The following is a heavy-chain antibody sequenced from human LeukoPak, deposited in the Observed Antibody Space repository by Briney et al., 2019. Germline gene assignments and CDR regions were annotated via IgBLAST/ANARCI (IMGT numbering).Heavy chain of an antibody. Sequence: SETLSLTCTVSGGSISSYYWSWIRQPAGKGLEWIGRIYTSGSTNYNPSLKGRVTISVDKSKNQFSLKVSSVTAADTAVYYCARKGGDLLSYSFDYWGQGTLVTVSS. CDR2: IYTSGST. V-gene: IGHV4-4*07. J-gene: IGHJ4*02. CDR1: GGSISSYY. D-gene: IGHD2-2*01. CDR3: ARKGGDLLSYSFDY.